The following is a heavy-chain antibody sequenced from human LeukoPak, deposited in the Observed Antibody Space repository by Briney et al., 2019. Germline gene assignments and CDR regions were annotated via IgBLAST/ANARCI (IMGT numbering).Heavy chain of an antibody. D-gene: IGHD3-22*01. Sequence: GGSLRLSCAASGFTFSSYGMSWVRQAPGKGLEWVSAISGSGGSTYYADSVKGRFTISRDNSKNTLYLQMNSLRAEDTAVYYCAKKGNSSGYYLDAFDIWGQETMVTVSS. CDR1: GFTFSSYG. J-gene: IGHJ3*02. V-gene: IGHV3-23*01. CDR2: ISGSGGST. CDR3: AKKGNSSGYYLDAFDI.